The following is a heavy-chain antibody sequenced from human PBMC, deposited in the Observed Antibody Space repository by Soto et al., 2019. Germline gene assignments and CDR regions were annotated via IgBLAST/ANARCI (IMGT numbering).Heavy chain of an antibody. CDR2: IDPSDSYT. J-gene: IGHJ3*02. Sequence: GESLKISCKGSGYSFTSYWISWVRQMPGKGLEWMGRIDPSDSYTNYSPSFQGHVTISADKSISTAYLQWSSLKASDTAMYYCARPNGYSYGDDAFDIRGQGTMVTVSS. V-gene: IGHV5-10-1*01. CDR1: GYSFTSYW. CDR3: ARPNGYSYGDDAFDI. D-gene: IGHD5-18*01.